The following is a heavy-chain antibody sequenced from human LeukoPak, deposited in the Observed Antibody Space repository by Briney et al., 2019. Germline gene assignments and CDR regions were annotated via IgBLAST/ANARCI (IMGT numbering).Heavy chain of an antibody. CDR3: AKHIVVVVAATGHYYYYGMDV. Sequence: ASVKVSCKASGGTFSSYAISLVRQTPGQGLEWMGGIIPIFGTANYAQKFQGRVTITADESTSTAYMELSSLRSEDTAVYYCAKHIVVVVAATGHYYYYGMDVWGQGTTVTVSS. CDR1: GGTFSSYA. J-gene: IGHJ6*02. CDR2: IIPIFGTA. D-gene: IGHD2-15*01. V-gene: IGHV1-69*13.